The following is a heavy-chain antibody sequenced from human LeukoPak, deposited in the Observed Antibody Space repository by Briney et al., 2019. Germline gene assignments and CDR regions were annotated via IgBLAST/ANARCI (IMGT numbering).Heavy chain of an antibody. CDR1: RFTFSSYA. J-gene: IGHJ5*02. V-gene: IGHV3-64*01. Sequence: PGGSLRLSCAASRFTFSSYAMHWVRQAPGKGLEYVSAISSNGGSTYYANSVKGRFTISRDNSKNTLYLQMGSLRAEDMAVYYCARQFGSVYGSWGQGTLVTVSS. CDR2: ISSNGGST. CDR3: ARQFGSVYGS. D-gene: IGHD5/OR15-5a*01.